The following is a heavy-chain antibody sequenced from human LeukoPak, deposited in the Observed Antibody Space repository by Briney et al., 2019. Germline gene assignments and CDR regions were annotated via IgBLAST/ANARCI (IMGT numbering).Heavy chain of an antibody. D-gene: IGHD1-26*01. CDR2: ISSSSSYI. V-gene: IGHV3-21*01. J-gene: IGHJ6*02. CDR1: GFTFSSYS. Sequence: GGSLRLSCAASGFTFSSYSMNWVRQAPGKGLEWVSSISSSSSYIYYADSVKGRFTISRDNAKNSLYLQMNSLRAEDTAVYYCASVAGATDYGMDVWGQGTTVTVSS. CDR3: ASVAGATDYGMDV.